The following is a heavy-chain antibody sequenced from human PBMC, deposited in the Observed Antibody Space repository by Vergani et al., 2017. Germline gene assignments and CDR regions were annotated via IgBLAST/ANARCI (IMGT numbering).Heavy chain of an antibody. Sequence: QVHLQESGPGLVKPSETLSLTCTVSGGSISSYYWSWIRQPPGKGLEWIGSIYYSGSTNYNPSLKSRVTISVDTSQNQFSLKLTSVTAADTAVYYCARGLVLSQPDYWGQGTLVTVSS. CDR1: GGSISSYY. CDR3: ARGLVLSQPDY. J-gene: IGHJ4*02. CDR2: IYYSGST. D-gene: IGHD2-8*02. V-gene: IGHV4-59*01.